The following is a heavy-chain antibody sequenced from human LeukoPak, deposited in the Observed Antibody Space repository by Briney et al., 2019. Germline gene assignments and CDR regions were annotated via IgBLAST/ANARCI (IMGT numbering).Heavy chain of an antibody. D-gene: IGHD6-13*01. Sequence: ASVKVSCKASGYTSTSYDINWVRQATGQGLEWMGWMNPNSGNTGYAQKFQGRVTMTRNTSISTAYMELSSLRSEDTAVYYCARSDSSSWYPRYYYYYYGMDVWGQGTTVTVSS. V-gene: IGHV1-8*01. CDR3: ARSDSSSWYPRYYYYYYGMDV. CDR2: MNPNSGNT. J-gene: IGHJ6*02. CDR1: GYTSTSYD.